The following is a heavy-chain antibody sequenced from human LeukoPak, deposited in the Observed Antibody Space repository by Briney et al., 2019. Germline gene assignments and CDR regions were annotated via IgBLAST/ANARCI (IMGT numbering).Heavy chain of an antibody. V-gene: IGHV5-51*01. D-gene: IGHD6-19*01. Sequence: GESLKISSACGCSIFTNDLIGGGRQMPRGGLEWMGIIYPGDSDTTYRPSIQGQATISADHPISTAYLQWSSLKASDAAMYYCARRESPRDYIAVADNDAFDIWGQGTMVTVSS. CDR3: ARRESPRDYIAVADNDAFDI. CDR2: IYPGDSDT. CDR1: CSIFTNDL. J-gene: IGHJ3*02.